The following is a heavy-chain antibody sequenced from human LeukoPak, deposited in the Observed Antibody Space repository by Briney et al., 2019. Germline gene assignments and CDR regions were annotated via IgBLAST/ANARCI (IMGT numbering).Heavy chain of an antibody. CDR3: TTDLRYFDRTGFAFDV. J-gene: IGHJ3*01. CDR1: GFTFSSYA. D-gene: IGHD3-9*01. V-gene: IGHV3-30*14. CDR2: ISYDGSNK. Sequence: GGSLRLSCAASGFTFSSYAMHWVRQAPGKGLEWVAVISYDGSNKYYADSVKGRCTISRDNSKNTLYLQMNSLRVEDTAVYYCTTDLRYFDRTGFAFDVWGQGTLVTVSS.